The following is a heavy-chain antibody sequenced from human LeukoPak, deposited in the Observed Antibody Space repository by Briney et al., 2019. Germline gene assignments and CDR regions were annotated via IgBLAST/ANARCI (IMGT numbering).Heavy chain of an antibody. J-gene: IGHJ1*01. Sequence: ASVTVSCKASGGTFSSYAISWVRQAPGQGLEWMGRIIPILGIANYAQKFQGRVTITADKSTSTAYMELSSLRSEDTAVYYCARGEEYYYDSSGYYSVQHWGQGTLVTVSS. CDR2: IIPILGIA. CDR1: GGTFSSYA. V-gene: IGHV1-69*04. D-gene: IGHD3-22*01. CDR3: ARGEEYYYDSSGYYSVQH.